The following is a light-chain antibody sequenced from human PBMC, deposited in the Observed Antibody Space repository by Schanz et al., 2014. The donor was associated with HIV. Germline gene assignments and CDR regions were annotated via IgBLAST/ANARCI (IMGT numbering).Light chain of an antibody. V-gene: IGKV3D-20*02. Sequence: EIVLTQSPVILSLSPGERATLSCRASQTVSSNSLGWYQQKRGQVPRLLIYSASRRANGIPDRFSGSGSGTDFTLTISRLEPEDFAVYYCQQRSNWPPIFTFGPGTKVDIK. J-gene: IGKJ3*01. CDR1: QTVSSNS. CDR3: QQRSNWPPIFT. CDR2: SAS.